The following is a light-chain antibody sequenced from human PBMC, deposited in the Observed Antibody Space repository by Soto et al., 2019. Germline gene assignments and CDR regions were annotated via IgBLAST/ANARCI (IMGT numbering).Light chain of an antibody. Sequence: QAVVTQSSSASASLGSSVKLTCTLSSGHSSYIIAWHHQQPGKAPGNLMKLEGSGSYNKGSGVPDRFSGSSSGADRYLTISNLEFEDEANYYCETWDSNTRVFGEGTKLTVL. J-gene: IGLJ2*01. CDR2: LEGSGSY. V-gene: IGLV4-60*02. CDR3: ETWDSNTRV. CDR1: SGHSSYI.